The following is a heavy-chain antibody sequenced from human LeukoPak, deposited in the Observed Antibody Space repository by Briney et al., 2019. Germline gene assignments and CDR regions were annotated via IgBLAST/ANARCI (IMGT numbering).Heavy chain of an antibody. J-gene: IGHJ4*02. Sequence: GGSLRLSCAASGFTFSDYTMNWVRQAPGKGLEWVSSISSSSSYIYYADSVKGRFTISRDNAKNSLYLQMNSLRAEDTAVYYCARDSAAECYDSGTYNSLFDYWGQGTLVTVSS. V-gene: IGHV3-21*01. D-gene: IGHD3-22*01. CDR1: GFTFSDYT. CDR2: ISSSSSYI. CDR3: ARDSAAECYDSGTYNSLFDY.